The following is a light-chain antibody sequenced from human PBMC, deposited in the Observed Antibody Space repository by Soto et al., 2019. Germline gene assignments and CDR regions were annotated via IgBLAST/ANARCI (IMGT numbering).Light chain of an antibody. Sequence: LVLTQSPSTLSLSPGERSTLSCGASQGFSISYLAGYQLKPGLAPRLLIYDASSRATGIPDRFSGSGSGTDFTLTINSLEPEDSAVYYCQQYRILITVGQGTRLDIK. CDR2: DAS. CDR3: QQYRILIT. J-gene: IGKJ5*01. V-gene: IGKV3D-20*01. CDR1: QGFSISY.